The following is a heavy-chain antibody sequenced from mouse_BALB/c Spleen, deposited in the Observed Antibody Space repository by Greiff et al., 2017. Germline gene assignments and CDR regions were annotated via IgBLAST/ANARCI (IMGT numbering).Heavy chain of an antibody. CDR3: ARRWLHFDY. J-gene: IGHJ2*01. CDR2: ISYSGST. CDR1: GDSITSCY. Sequence: EVKLMESGPSLVKPSQTLSLTCSVTGDSITSCYWNWIRKFPGNKLEYMGYISYSGSTYYNPSLKSRISITRDTSKNQYYLQLNSVTTEDTATYYCARRWLHFDYWGQGTTLTVSS. V-gene: IGHV3-8*02. D-gene: IGHD2-3*01.